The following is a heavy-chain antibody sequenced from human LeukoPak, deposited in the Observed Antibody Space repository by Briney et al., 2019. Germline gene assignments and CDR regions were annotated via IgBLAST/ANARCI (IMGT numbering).Heavy chain of an antibody. D-gene: IGHD3-22*01. V-gene: IGHV5-51*01. CDR3: ARSTYYYDSSGMLFDY. CDR1: GYSFTSYW. CDR2: IYPGDSDT. J-gene: IGHJ4*02. Sequence: GESLKISCKGSGYSFTSYWIGWVRQMPGKGLEWMGIIYPGDSDTRYSPSSQGQVTISADKSISTAYLQWSSLKASDTAMYYCARSTYYYDSSGMLFDYWGQGTLVTVSS.